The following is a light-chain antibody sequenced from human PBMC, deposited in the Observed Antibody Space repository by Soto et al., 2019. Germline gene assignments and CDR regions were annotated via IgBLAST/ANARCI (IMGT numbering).Light chain of an antibody. CDR3: CSYAGSFTWV. Sequence: QSVLTQPPSVSGAPGQRVTISCTGSSSNIGAGYDVHWYKQLPGTAPKLLIYGNSNRPSGVPDRFSGSASGTSASLAITGLQAEDEADYYCCSYAGSFTWVFGGGTKVTVL. CDR2: GNS. V-gene: IGLV1-40*01. CDR1: SSNIGAGYD. J-gene: IGLJ3*02.